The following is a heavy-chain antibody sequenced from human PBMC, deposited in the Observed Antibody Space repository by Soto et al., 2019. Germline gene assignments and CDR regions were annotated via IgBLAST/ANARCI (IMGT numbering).Heavy chain of an antibody. CDR3: ARGLITGSQYSGGWYYFDS. Sequence: PSETLSLTCAVSGGSLSSGGYSWRWIRPPPGKGLEWIGSIYYSGYTYYNPSLKSRVTISVDTSKNQFSLKLSSVTAADTAVYYCARGLITGSQYSGGWYYFDSWGQGTQVTVSS. J-gene: IGHJ4*02. CDR1: GGSLSSGGYS. CDR2: IYYSGYT. V-gene: IGHV4-30-2*03. D-gene: IGHD1-26*01.